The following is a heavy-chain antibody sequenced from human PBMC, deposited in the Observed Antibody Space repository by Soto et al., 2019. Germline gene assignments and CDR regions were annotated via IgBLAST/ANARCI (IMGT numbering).Heavy chain of an antibody. D-gene: IGHD3-3*01. CDR2: ISYDGSNK. V-gene: IGHV3-30*18. J-gene: IGHJ6*03. CDR1: GFTFSNFG. Sequence: PGGSLRLSCAASGFTFSNFGMHWVRQAPGKGLEWVAVISYDGSNKYYADSVKGRFTISRDNSKNTLYLQMNSLRAEDTAVYYCAKAAGPYDFWDNLPLLDMDVWGKGTTVTVSS. CDR3: AKAAGPYDFWDNLPLLDMDV.